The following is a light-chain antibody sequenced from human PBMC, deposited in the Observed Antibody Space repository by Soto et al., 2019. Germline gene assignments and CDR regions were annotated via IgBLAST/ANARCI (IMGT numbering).Light chain of an antibody. J-gene: IGKJ4*01. CDR2: TAS. V-gene: IGKV1-39*01. CDR1: QSISNY. Sequence: DIQMTQSPSSLSASVGDRVTITCRASQSISNYLNWYQQKPGTAPKLLIYTASSLQSGVPSRFSGSGSGTDFTLTISSLLPEDFATYYCQQSHSTPLTFGGGTKVDIK. CDR3: QQSHSTPLT.